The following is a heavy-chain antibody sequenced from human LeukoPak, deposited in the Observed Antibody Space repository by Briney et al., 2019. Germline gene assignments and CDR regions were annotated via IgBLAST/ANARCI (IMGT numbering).Heavy chain of an antibody. D-gene: IGHD6-19*01. CDR2: ISSSSSYI. CDR3: ARDGGIAVADPVAFDY. V-gene: IGHV3-21*01. J-gene: IGHJ4*02. CDR1: GFTFSSYS. Sequence: GGSLRLSCAASGFTFSSYSMNWVRQAPGKGLEWVSSISSSSSYIYYADSVKGRFTISRDNAKNSLYLQMNSLRAEDTAVYYCARDGGIAVADPVAFDYWGQGTLVTVSS.